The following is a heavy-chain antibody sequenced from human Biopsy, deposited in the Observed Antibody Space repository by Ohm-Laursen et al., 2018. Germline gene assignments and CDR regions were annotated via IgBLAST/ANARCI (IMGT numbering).Heavy chain of an antibody. J-gene: IGHJ4*02. CDR2: ISSRTNTI. Sequence: GSLRLSCTASGFTVYNNYMTWVRQAPGKGLKWVSYISSRTNTIYYADSVKGRFTISRDNAKNSLYLQMNRLRAEDTAVYYCARGSFAPDFWGQGTLVTVSS. CDR3: ARGSFAPDF. V-gene: IGHV3-11*01. D-gene: IGHD2/OR15-2a*01. CDR1: GFTVYNNY.